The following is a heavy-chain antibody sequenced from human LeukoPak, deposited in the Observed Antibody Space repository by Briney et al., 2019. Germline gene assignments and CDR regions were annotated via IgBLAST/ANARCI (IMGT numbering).Heavy chain of an antibody. CDR2: IYYSGST. CDR1: GGSISSGDYY. CDR3: ASSRTRSFDY. D-gene: IGHD2-2*01. Sequence: SETLSLTCTVSGGSISSGDYYWSWIRQPPGKGLEWIGYIYYSGSTYYNPSLKSRVTISVDTSKDQFSLKLSSVTAADTAVYYCASSRTRSFDYWGQGTLVTVSS. J-gene: IGHJ4*02. V-gene: IGHV4-30-4*08.